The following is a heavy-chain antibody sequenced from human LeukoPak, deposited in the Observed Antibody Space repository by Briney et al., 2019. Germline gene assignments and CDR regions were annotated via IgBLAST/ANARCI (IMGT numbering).Heavy chain of an antibody. Sequence: GASVKVSCKASGYTFTSYYIHWVRQAPGQGLEWMGIINPSGGSTTYAQKFQGRVAMTRDTSTSRVYMELSSLRSEDTAVYYCACSSSSYPYNWFDPWGQGTLVTVSS. V-gene: IGHV1-46*01. CDR2: INPSGGST. CDR1: GYTFTSYY. J-gene: IGHJ5*02. D-gene: IGHD6-6*01. CDR3: ACSSSSYPYNWFDP.